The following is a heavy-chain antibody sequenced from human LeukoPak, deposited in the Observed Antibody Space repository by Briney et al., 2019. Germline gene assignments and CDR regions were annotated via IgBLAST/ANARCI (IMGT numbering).Heavy chain of an antibody. V-gene: IGHV3-30-3*01. CDR2: ISYDGSNK. D-gene: IGHD6-19*01. Sequence: GGSLRLSCAASGFTFSSYAMHWVRQAPGKGLEWVAVISYDGSNKYYADSVKGRFTISRDNSKNTLYLQMNSLRAEDTAVYYCARAFDTVAGTTRRYYYYGMDVWGQGTTVTVS. CDR3: ARAFDTVAGTTRRYYYYGMDV. J-gene: IGHJ6*02. CDR1: GFTFSSYA.